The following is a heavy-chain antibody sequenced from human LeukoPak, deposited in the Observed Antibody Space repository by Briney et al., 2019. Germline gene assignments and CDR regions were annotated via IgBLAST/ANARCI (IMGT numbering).Heavy chain of an antibody. CDR3: ARIDYGDYFDY. Sequence: PSETLSLTCTVSGGSISSGGYYWSWIRQHPGKGLEWIGYIYYSGSTYYNPSLKSRVTISVDTSKNQFSLKLSSVTAADTAVYYCARIDYGDYFDYWGQGTLVTVSS. D-gene: IGHD4-17*01. CDR2: IYYSGST. J-gene: IGHJ4*02. V-gene: IGHV4-31*03. CDR1: GGSISSGGYY.